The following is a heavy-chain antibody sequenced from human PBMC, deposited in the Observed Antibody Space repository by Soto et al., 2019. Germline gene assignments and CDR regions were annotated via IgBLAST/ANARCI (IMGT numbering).Heavy chain of an antibody. J-gene: IGHJ6*03. D-gene: IGHD3-16*01. CDR3: AKEMMTFGDFNYDYMDV. CDR1: GFTFDQYT. V-gene: IGHV3-9*01. CDR2: ITWHSGTI. Sequence: EVQLVESGGGLVQPGRSLRLACAASGFTFDQYTMHWVRQAPGKGLEWVSSITWHSGTIGYADSVKGRFTISRDNAKNSLYLQMNSMRGEDTALYYCAKEMMTFGDFNYDYMDVWGNGTTVTVSS.